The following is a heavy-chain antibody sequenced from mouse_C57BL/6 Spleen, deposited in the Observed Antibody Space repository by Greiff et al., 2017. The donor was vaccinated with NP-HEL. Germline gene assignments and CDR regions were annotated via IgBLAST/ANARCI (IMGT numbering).Heavy chain of an antibody. CDR2: IDPSDSYT. J-gene: IGHJ1*03. V-gene: IGHV1-69*01. Sequence: QVQLQQPGAELVMPGASVKLSCKASGYTFTSYWMHWVKQRPGQGLEWIGEIDPSDSYTNYNQKFKGKSTLTVDKSSSTAYMQLSSLPSEDSAVYYCARFTTVVRYFDVWGTGTTVTVSS. CDR3: ARFTTVVRYFDV. CDR1: GYTFTSYW. D-gene: IGHD1-1*01.